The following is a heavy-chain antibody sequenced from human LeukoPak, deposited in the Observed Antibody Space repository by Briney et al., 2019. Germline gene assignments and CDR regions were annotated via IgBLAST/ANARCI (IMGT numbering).Heavy chain of an antibody. V-gene: IGHV3-66*01. Sequence: PGGSLRLSCAASGFTVSSNYMSWVRQAPGKGLEWVSIIYSDGSTDYTESVKGRFTISRDNAKNSLYLQMNSLRAEDTAVYYCARGGNNYDILTGYYRFEYYFDYWGQGTLVTVSS. J-gene: IGHJ4*02. D-gene: IGHD3-9*01. CDR3: ARGGNNYDILTGYYRFEYYFDY. CDR2: IYSDGST. CDR1: GFTVSSNY.